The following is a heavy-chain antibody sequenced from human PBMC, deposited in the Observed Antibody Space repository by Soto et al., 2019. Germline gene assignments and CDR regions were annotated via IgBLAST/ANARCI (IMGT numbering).Heavy chain of an antibody. V-gene: IGHV3-53*04. CDR1: GFTFSSYA. J-gene: IGHJ3*02. CDR3: ARVDPGSDAFDI. Sequence: GGSLRLSCAASGFTFSSYAMSWVRQAPGKGLEWVSVIYSGGSTYYADSVKGRFTISRHNSKNTLYLQMNSLRAEDTAVYYCARVDPGSDAFDIWGQGTMVTVSS. D-gene: IGHD2-2*03. CDR2: IYSGGST.